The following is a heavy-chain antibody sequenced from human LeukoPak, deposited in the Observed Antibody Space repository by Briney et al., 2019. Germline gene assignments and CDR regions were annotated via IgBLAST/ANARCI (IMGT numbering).Heavy chain of an antibody. D-gene: IGHD3-10*01. CDR3: ARGCSFARPGRGRFDY. CDR1: GGSFSGYY. J-gene: IGHJ4*02. CDR2: INHSGST. Sequence: SETLSLTCAVYGGSFSGYYWSWIRQPPGKGLEWIGEINHSGSTNYNPSLKSRVTISVDTSKNQFSLKLSSVTAADTAVYYCARGCSFARPGRGRFDYWGQGTLVTVSS. V-gene: IGHV4-34*01.